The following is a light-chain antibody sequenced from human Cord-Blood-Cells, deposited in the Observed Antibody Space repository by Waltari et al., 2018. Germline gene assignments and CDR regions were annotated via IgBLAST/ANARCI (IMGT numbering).Light chain of an antibody. J-gene: IGLJ3*02. Sequence: QSALTQPASVSGYPGQSITISCTGTSSDVGSYNLVSWYQQHPGKAPKLMIYEGSKRPSGVSNRVSGSKSGNTASLTISGLQAEDEADYYCCSYAGSSTWVFGGGTKLTVL. CDR1: SSDVGSYNL. V-gene: IGLV2-23*01. CDR3: CSYAGSSTWV. CDR2: EGS.